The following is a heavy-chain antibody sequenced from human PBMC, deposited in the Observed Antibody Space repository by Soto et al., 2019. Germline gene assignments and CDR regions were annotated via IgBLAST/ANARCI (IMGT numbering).Heavy chain of an antibody. D-gene: IGHD2-2*01. Sequence: QVQLVQSGAEVRKPGSSVTVSCKASGGTFSNYAISWVRQAPGQGLEWIGWIIPIVGTGSYAQKFQGRVTITADEPTTTAYMELSSLRFEATAVYYCARVVILVPTASTHYYYHMEVWGPGPTVTVSS. J-gene: IGHJ6*02. V-gene: IGHV1-69*01. CDR3: ARVVILVPTASTHYYYHMEV. CDR2: IIPIVGTG. CDR1: GGTFSNYA.